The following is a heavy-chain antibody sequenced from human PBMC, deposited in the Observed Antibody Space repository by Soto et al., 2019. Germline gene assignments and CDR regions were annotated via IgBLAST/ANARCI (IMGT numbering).Heavy chain of an antibody. D-gene: IGHD3-10*01. CDR2: INPNSGTT. Sequence: QVQLVQSGSEVKKPGASVKVACKASGYTFTDYYMHWVRQAPGQRLEWMGWINPNSGTTNYAQKFQGWVTMTRDTSITTVYMAVSRLRTDDTAVYYCARVPRGVYYGMEVWGQGTTVTVSS. CDR3: ARVPRGVYYGMEV. V-gene: IGHV1-2*04. CDR1: GYTFTDYY. J-gene: IGHJ6*02.